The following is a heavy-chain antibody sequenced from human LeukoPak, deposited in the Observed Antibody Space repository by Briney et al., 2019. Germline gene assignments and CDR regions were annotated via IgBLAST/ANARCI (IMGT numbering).Heavy chain of an antibody. V-gene: IGHV3-30*02. J-gene: IGHJ4*02. D-gene: IGHD2-2*01. Sequence: PGGSLRLSCAASGFTFSSSGMHWVRQAPAKGLRWRALFRFDGSTKYYADSVRGRFTISRDNSKNTLYLQMNSLRAEDTAVYYCAKEIKDKYCSGTQNCLFDYWGQGTLVAVSS. CDR3: AKEIKDKYCSGTQNCLFDY. CDR2: FRFDGSTK. CDR1: GFTFSSSG.